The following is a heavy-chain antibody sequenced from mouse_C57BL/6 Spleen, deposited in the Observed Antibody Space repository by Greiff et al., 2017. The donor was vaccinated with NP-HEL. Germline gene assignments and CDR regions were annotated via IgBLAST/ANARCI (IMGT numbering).Heavy chain of an antibody. Sequence: DVMLVESGEGLVKPGGSLKLSCAASGFTFSSYAMSWVRQTPEKRLEWVAYISSGGDYIYYADTVKGRFTISRDNARNTLYLQMSSLKSEDTAMYYCTRERNDYEGAMDYWGQGTSVTVSS. CDR2: ISSGGDYI. J-gene: IGHJ4*01. CDR1: GFTFSSYA. CDR3: TRERNDYEGAMDY. V-gene: IGHV5-9-1*02. D-gene: IGHD2-4*01.